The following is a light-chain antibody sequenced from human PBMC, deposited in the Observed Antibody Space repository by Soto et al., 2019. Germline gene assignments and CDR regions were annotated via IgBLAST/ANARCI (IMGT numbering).Light chain of an antibody. V-gene: IGKV3-11*01. CDR3: QQRYNWPPLT. CDR1: DTINIY. J-gene: IGKJ5*01. Sequence: VVLTQSPATLSLSPCERATLSCKASDTINIYLAWYQQKPGQAPRLLIYDASNRATGIPARFSGSGSGTDFTLTISSLEPEDFAIYYCQQRYNWPPLTFGRGTRLEIK. CDR2: DAS.